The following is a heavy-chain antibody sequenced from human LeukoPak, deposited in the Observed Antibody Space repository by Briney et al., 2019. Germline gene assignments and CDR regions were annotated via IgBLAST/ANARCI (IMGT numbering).Heavy chain of an antibody. CDR1: GGSISSGSYY. CDR3: ARDRAYSSSLPHYGMDV. J-gene: IGHJ6*02. D-gene: IGHD6-6*01. CDR2: IYTSGST. Sequence: SQTLSLTCTVSGGSISSGSYYWSWIRQPAGKGLEWIGRIYTSGSTNYNPSLKSRVTISVDTSKNQFSLKLSSVTAADTAVYYCARDRAYSSSLPHYGMDVWGQGTTVTVSS. V-gene: IGHV4-61*02.